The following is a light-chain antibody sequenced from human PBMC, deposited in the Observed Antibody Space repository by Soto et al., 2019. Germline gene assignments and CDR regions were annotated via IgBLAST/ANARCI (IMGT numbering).Light chain of an antibody. J-gene: IGLJ3*02. CDR2: EVS. CDR3: CSYAGSSTVV. Sequence: QSALTQPASVSGSPGQSITISCTGTSSDVGSYNLVSWYQQHPGKAPKLMIYEVSKRPSGVSNRFSGSKSGNTASLTISGLQAEDGADYYCCSYAGSSTVVFGGGTQLTVL. V-gene: IGLV2-23*02. CDR1: SSDVGSYNL.